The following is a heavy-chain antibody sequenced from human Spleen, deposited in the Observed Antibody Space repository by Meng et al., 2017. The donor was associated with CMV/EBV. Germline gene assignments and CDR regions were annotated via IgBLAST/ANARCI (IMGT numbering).Heavy chain of an antibody. D-gene: IGHD1-7*01. CDR1: GFTVSDYY. Sequence: VQVVGSGGGLVKPGGSLRLSCSASGFTVSDYYMSWIRQAPGKGLEWVSYISSSSSYTNYADSVKGRFTISRDNAKNSLYLQMNSLRAEDTAVYYCAKDPPYNWNSLDYWGQGPLVTVSS. V-gene: IGHV3-11*06. CDR2: ISSSSSYT. J-gene: IGHJ4*02. CDR3: AKDPPYNWNSLDY.